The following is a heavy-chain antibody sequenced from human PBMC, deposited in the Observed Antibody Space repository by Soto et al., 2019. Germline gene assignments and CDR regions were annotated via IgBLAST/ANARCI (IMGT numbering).Heavy chain of an antibody. Sequence: EAQLVESGGGLVQPGGSLRLSCAASGFTFSNYEMHWVRQAPGKGLEYVSGISNNGAHTDYAKSVKGRFTISRDNSENTLYLQMGSLRAEDMALYYCARLGYGSRWPNVYMDVWGKGTTVTVCS. CDR3: ARLGYGSRWPNVYMDV. J-gene: IGHJ6*03. CDR1: GFTFSNYE. D-gene: IGHD6-13*01. CDR2: ISNNGAHT. V-gene: IGHV3-64*01.